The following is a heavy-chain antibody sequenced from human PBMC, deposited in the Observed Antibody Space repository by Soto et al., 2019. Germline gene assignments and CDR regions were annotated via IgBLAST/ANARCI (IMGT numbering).Heavy chain of an antibody. J-gene: IGHJ4*02. D-gene: IGHD6-6*01. Sequence: SETLSLTCTVSGGSISSSSYYWGWIRQPPGKGLEWIGSIYYSGSTYYNPSLKSRVTISVDTSKNQFSLKLSSVTAADTAVYYCARKTIEYSTDYWGQGTLVTVSS. CDR3: ARKTIEYSTDY. CDR1: GGSISSSSYY. V-gene: IGHV4-39*01. CDR2: IYYSGST.